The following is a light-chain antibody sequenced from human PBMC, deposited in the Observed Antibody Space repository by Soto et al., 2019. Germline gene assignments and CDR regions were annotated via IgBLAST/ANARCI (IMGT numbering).Light chain of an antibody. CDR2: DDN. Sequence: QSVLTQPPSVSAAPGQKVTISCSGSSSNIGSNSVSWYQQLPGTAPTLLIYDDNKRPSGIPDRFSGSKSGTSATLGITGFQTGDEADYYCGSWDSSLSAYVFGNGTKVTVL. CDR1: SSNIGSNS. V-gene: IGLV1-51*01. CDR3: GSWDSSLSAYV. J-gene: IGLJ1*01.